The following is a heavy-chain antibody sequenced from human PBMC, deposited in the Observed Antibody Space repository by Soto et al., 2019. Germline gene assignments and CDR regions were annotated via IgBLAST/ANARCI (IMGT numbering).Heavy chain of an antibody. J-gene: IGHJ6*03. CDR2: ISAYNGNT. D-gene: IGHD3-3*01. V-gene: IGHV1-18*01. CDR3: ARDRRPITIFGVVISGYYMDV. Sequence: GASVQVSCKASGYTFTSYGISWVRQAPGQGLEWMGWISAYNGNTNYAQKLQGRVTMTTDTSTSTAYMELRSLRSDDTAVYYFARDRRPITIFGVVISGYYMDVWGKGTTVTVSS. CDR1: GYTFTSYG.